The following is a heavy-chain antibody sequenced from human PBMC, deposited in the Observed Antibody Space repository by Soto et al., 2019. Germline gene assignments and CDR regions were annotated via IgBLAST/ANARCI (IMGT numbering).Heavy chain of an antibody. J-gene: IGHJ4*02. D-gene: IGHD4-4*01. CDR1: GFTFDDYA. V-gene: IGHV3-9*01. Sequence: EVQLVESGGGLVQPGRSLRLSCAASGFTFDDYALHWVRQAPGKGLEWVSGISWNSGSIGYADSVKGRFTISRDNAKNFLYLQMNSLRAEDTALYYCAKHLTSNFGPNYFDYWGQGTLVTVSS. CDR3: AKHLTSNFGPNYFDY. CDR2: ISWNSGSI.